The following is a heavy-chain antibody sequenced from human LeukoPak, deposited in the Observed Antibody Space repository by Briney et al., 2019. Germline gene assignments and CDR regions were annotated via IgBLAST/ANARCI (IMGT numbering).Heavy chain of an antibody. J-gene: IGHJ4*02. CDR3: AKDTEQWLVHVYS. CDR2: ISWDSQTR. D-gene: IGHD6-19*01. Sequence: GRSLRLSCVGSGFTIDDYALHWVRQAPGKGLEWVAGISWDSQTRDYAYSVRGRFTISREKAKNSLYLQMESLTTDDTAFYYCAKDTEQWLVHVYSWGQGTRVTVSS. CDR1: GFTIDDYA. V-gene: IGHV3-9*01.